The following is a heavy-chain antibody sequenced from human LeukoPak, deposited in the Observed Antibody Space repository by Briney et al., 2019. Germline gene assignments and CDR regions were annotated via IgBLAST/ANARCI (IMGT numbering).Heavy chain of an antibody. Sequence: GASVKVSCKPSGYTFTSYAISWLRQAPGQRLEWMGWINAGNGNTKYSQKFQGRVTITRDTSASTAYMELSSLRSEDTAVYYCARARITMIVVAGAFDIWGQGTMVTVSS. CDR2: INAGNGNT. V-gene: IGHV1-3*01. J-gene: IGHJ3*02. CDR1: GYTFTSYA. CDR3: ARARITMIVVAGAFDI. D-gene: IGHD3-22*01.